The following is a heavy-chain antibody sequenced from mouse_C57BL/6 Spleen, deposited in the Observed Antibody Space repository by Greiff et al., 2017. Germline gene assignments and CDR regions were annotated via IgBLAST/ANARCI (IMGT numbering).Heavy chain of an antibody. CDR2: IAPEDGDT. J-gene: IGHJ3*01. Sequence: EVQRVESGAELVRPGASVKLSCTASGFNIKDYYMHWVKQRPEQGLEWIGRIAPEDGDTEYAPKFQGKATMTADTSSNTAYLQLSSLTSEDTAVYYCTTSGYYGSSYLAWFAYGGQGTLVTVSA. CDR1: GFNIKDYY. D-gene: IGHD1-1*01. CDR3: TTSGYYGSSYLAWFAY. V-gene: IGHV14-1*01.